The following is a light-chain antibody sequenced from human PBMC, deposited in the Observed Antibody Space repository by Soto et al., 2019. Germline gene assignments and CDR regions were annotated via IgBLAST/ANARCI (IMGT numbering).Light chain of an antibody. J-gene: IGKJ1*01. CDR2: AAS. CDR3: LHDYNYPRT. CDR1: QGIRGE. V-gene: IGKV1-6*01. Sequence: AIQMTQSPSSLSASVGDRVIITCRASQGIRGELAWYQQKPGKAPDLLIYAASTLQPGVPYRFSGSGSGTDFTLTISNLQPEDFATYYCLHDYNYPRTFGQGTKVDIK.